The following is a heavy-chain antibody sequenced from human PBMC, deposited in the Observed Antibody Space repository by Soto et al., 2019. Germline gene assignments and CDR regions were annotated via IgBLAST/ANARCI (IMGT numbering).Heavy chain of an antibody. Sequence: KSGPTLVNPTQTLTLTCTFSGFSLSTGGMGVGWIRQPPGKALEWLALIYWDDDKRYSPSLKSRLTITKDTSKNQVVLTMTNMDPVDTATYYCAHRTRTYGDRYYFDYWGQGTLVTVSS. J-gene: IGHJ4*02. CDR3: AHRTRTYGDRYYFDY. D-gene: IGHD4-17*01. V-gene: IGHV2-5*02. CDR2: IYWDDDK. CDR1: GFSLSTGGMG.